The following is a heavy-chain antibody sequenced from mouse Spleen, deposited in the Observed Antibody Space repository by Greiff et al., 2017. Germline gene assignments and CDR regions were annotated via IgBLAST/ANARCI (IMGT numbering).Heavy chain of an antibody. CDR1: GYAFSSYW. CDR2: IYPGDGDT. Sequence: LQESGAELVKPGASVKISCKASGYAFSSYWMNWVKQRPGKGLEWIGQIYPGDGDTNYNGKFKGKATLTADKSSSTAYMQLSSLTSEDSAVYFCARNHYDGSLFDYWGQGTTLTVSS. D-gene: IGHD2-1*01. J-gene: IGHJ2*01. CDR3: ARNHYDGSLFDY. V-gene: IGHV1-80*01.